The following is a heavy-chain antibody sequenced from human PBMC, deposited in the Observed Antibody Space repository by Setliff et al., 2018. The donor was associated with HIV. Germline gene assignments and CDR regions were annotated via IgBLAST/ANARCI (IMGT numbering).Heavy chain of an antibody. V-gene: IGHV4-4*07. CDR1: GGSISSYY. Sequence: SETLSLTCTVSGGSISSYYWTWIRQPAGKGLEWIGRIGPIYTSGSTKYNPSLESRVTMSVDTSKNQFSLRLYSVTAADTAVYYCARGLGRGSGTYYNPPGYWGPGTLVTVSS. CDR2: IGPIYTSGST. D-gene: IGHD3-10*01. CDR3: ARGLGRGSGTYYNPPGY. J-gene: IGHJ4*02.